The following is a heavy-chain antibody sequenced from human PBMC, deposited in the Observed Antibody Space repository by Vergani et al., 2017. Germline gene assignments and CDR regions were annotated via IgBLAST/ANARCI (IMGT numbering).Heavy chain of an antibody. CDR2: ISPDGFST. J-gene: IGHJ4*02. CDR3: ARGPPLTGFFDY. Sequence: QVPLVQSGAEVGKLGASVTISCKASGYTFTAYYIHWVRQAPEQGLEWVGVISPDGFSTVYAQKFQGRVTITRDTSTSTVYVEVTSLGSDDTAVYYCARGPPLTGFFDYWGQGTLVTVSS. V-gene: IGHV1-46*03. D-gene: IGHD3-9*01. CDR1: GYTFTAYY.